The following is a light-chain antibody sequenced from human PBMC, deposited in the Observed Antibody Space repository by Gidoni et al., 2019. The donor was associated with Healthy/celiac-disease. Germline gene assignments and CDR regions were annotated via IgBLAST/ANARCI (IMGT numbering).Light chain of an antibody. CDR1: QSVSSSY. CDR2: GAS. J-gene: IGKJ1*01. V-gene: IGKV3-20*01. Sequence: ELVLTQSPGTLSLSPGERATLSCRASQSVSSSYLAWYQQKPGQAPRLLIYGASSRATGIPDRFSGSGSGTDFTLTISRLEPEDVAVYYCQQYGSSPRTFGQGTKVEIK. CDR3: QQYGSSPRT.